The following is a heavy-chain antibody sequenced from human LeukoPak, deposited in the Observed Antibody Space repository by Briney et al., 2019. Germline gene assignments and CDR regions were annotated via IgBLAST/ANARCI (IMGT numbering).Heavy chain of an antibody. CDR3: AGSKTSNWIDS. Sequence: GGSLRLSCVASGFTFSGNWMHWVRQTPGKGLMWVSTIHSDGSTTSYADSVKGRFTISRDSAKNTLYLQMNSLGAEDTAVYYCAGSKTSNWIDSWGQGTLVTVSS. J-gene: IGHJ5*01. CDR2: IHSDGSTT. V-gene: IGHV3-74*01. CDR1: GFTFSGNW. D-gene: IGHD6-13*01.